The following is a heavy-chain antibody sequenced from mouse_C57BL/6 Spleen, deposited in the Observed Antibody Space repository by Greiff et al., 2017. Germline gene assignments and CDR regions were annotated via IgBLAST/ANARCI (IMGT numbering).Heavy chain of an antibody. V-gene: IGHV1-80*01. J-gene: IGHJ2*01. CDR3: ARGTATVVFDY. CDR1: GYAFSSYW. D-gene: IGHD1-1*01. CDR2: IYPGDGDT. Sequence: QVQLQQSGAELVKPGASVKISCKASGYAFSSYWMNWVKQRPGKGLEWIGQIYPGDGDTNYNGKFKGKATLTADKSSSTAYMQLSSLASEDSAVYFCARGTATVVFDYGGQGTTLTVSS.